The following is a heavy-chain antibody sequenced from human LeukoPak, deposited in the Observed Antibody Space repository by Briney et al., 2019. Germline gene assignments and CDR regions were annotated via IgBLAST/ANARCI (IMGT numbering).Heavy chain of an antibody. J-gene: IGHJ3*02. D-gene: IGHD3-22*01. CDR1: GFTFSSYD. CDR2: IYSGGST. Sequence: GRSLRLSCAASGFTFSSYDMHWVRQAPGKGLEWVSVIYSGGSTYYADSVKGRFTISRDNSKNTLYLQMNSLRAEDTAVYYCARAETYYYDSRVDAFDIWGQGTMVTVSS. V-gene: IGHV3-66*01. CDR3: ARAETYYYDSRVDAFDI.